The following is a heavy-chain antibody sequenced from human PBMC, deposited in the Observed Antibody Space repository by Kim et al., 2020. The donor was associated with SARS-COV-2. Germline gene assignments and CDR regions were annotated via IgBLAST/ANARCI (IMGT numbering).Heavy chain of an antibody. CDR1: GYTFNSYG. Sequence: ASVKVSCKASGYTFNSYGISWVRQAPGQGLEWMGWISAYNGNTKYAQKLQGRVTMTTDTSTSTAYMELRSLRSDDTAVYYCARDGSGWYITGYYYGMDVWGQGTTVTVSS. V-gene: IGHV1-18*01. J-gene: IGHJ6*02. D-gene: IGHD6-19*01. CDR2: ISAYNGNT. CDR3: ARDGSGWYITGYYYGMDV.